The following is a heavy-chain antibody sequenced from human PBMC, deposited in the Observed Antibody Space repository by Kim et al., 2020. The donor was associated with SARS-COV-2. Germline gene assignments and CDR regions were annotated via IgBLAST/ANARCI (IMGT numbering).Heavy chain of an antibody. CDR3: AKWSSSSSGDDY. CDR1: GFTFSSYG. D-gene: IGHD6-6*01. J-gene: IGHJ4*02. V-gene: IGHV3-30*18. Sequence: GGSLRLSCAASGFTFSSYGMHWVRQAPGKGLEWVAVISYDGSNKYYADSVKGRFTISRDNSKNTLYLQMNSLRAEDTAVYYCAKWSSSSSGDDYWGQGTL. CDR2: ISYDGSNK.